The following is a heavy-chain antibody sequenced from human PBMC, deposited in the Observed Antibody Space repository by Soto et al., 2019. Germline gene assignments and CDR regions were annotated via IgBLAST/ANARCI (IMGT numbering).Heavy chain of an antibody. CDR2: ISGSGGST. Sequence: EVQLLESGGGLVQPGGSLRLSCTASGFTFSSYAMSWVRQAPGKGLEWVSAISGSGGSTYYADSVKGRFTISRDNSKNTLYLQMNSLRAEDTAVYYCAKGPKDSSGWRRLDYWGQGTLVTVSS. J-gene: IGHJ4*02. CDR1: GFTFSSYA. CDR3: AKGPKDSSGWRRLDY. V-gene: IGHV3-23*01. D-gene: IGHD6-19*01.